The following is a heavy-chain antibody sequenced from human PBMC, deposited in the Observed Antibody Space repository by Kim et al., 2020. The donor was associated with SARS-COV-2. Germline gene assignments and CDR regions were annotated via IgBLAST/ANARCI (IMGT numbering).Heavy chain of an antibody. CDR1: GFTFSSYA. CDR2: ISSSGGST. J-gene: IGHJ4*02. Sequence: GGSLRLSCAASGFTFSSYAMRWVRQAPGKGLEWVSAISSSGGSTYYANSVKGRFTISRDNSKNTLYLQMDSLRAEDMAVYYCARDLEGDYWGQGTLVTVSS. CDR3: ARDLEGDY. V-gene: IGHV3-64*01.